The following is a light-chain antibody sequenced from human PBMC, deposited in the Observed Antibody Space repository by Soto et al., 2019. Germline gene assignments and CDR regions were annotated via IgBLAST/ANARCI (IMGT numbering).Light chain of an antibody. CDR2: DAS. V-gene: IGKV3-11*01. CDR1: QSVSSS. Sequence: EIVLTQSPATLSLSPGEGATLSCRAIQSVSSSLAWYQQKPGQAPRLLIYDASNRATGIPARFSGSGSGTDFTLTISSLEPEDFAVYYCQQRSIFGPGTKVDIK. CDR3: QQRSI. J-gene: IGKJ3*01.